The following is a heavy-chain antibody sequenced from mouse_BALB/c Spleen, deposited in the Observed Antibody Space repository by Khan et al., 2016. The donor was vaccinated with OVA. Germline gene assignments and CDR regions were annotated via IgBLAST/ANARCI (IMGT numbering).Heavy chain of an antibody. Sequence: QVQLKQSGAELAKPGASVKMSCKASGYTFTSYWMHWVKQRPGQGLEWIGYINPSSGYTEYNQNFKDKATLTADKSSSTAYMQLSSLTSEDSAVYYCARDRFDYWGQGTTLTVSS. CDR2: INPSSGYT. J-gene: IGHJ2*01. CDR1: GYTFTSYW. V-gene: IGHV1-7*01. CDR3: ARDRFDY.